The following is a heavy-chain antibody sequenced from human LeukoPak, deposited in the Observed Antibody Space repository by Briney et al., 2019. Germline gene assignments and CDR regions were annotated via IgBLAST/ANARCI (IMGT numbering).Heavy chain of an antibody. Sequence: GGSLRLSCAASGFTFSNAWMSWVRQAPGKGPEWVGRIKSKTDGGTTDYAAPVKGRFTISRDDSKNTLYLQMNSLKTEDTAVYYCTTTLSKLGYCSSTSCPRFFQHWGQGTLVTVSS. J-gene: IGHJ1*01. CDR3: TTTLSKLGYCSSTSCPRFFQH. V-gene: IGHV3-15*01. CDR2: IKSKTDGGTT. CDR1: GFTFSNAW. D-gene: IGHD2-2*01.